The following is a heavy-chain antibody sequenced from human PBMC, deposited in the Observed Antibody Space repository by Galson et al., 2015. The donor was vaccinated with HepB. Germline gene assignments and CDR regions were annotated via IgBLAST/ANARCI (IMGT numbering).Heavy chain of an antibody. CDR3: ASQRITIFGVVTNYYYGMDV. V-gene: IGHV1-69*13. CDR1: GGTFSSYA. J-gene: IGHJ6*02. D-gene: IGHD3-3*01. CDR2: IIPIFGTA. Sequence: SVKVSCKASGGTFSSYAISWVRQAPGQGLEWMGGIIPIFGTANYAQKFQGRVTITADESTSTAYMELSSLRSEDTAVYYCASQRITIFGVVTNYYYGMDVWGQGTTVTVSS.